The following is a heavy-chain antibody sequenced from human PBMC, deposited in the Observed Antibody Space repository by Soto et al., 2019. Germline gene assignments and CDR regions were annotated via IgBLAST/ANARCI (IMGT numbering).Heavy chain of an antibody. D-gene: IGHD2-15*01. J-gene: IGHJ5*02. CDR1: AYNFAGYW. Sequence: GESLKISCKASAYNFAGYWLGWVRQMPGKGLELMGIIYPGDSDTRYSPSFQGQVTFSADKSISTAYVQWSSLKASDSAMYYCAGSYFSGGSKFVIFDLWVKGSLVTVSS. CDR3: AGSYFSGGSKFVIFDL. CDR2: IYPGDSDT. V-gene: IGHV5-51*01.